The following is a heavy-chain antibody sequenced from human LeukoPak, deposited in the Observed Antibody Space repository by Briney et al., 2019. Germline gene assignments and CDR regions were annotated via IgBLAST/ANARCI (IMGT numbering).Heavy chain of an antibody. Sequence: PSETLSLTCAVYGGSFSGYYWSWIRQPPGKGLEWIGEINHSGSTNYNPSLKSRVTISVDTSKNQFSLKLSSVTAADTAVYYCARFSVGQDVVVAAHSGDDAFDIWGQGTMVTVSS. J-gene: IGHJ3*02. D-gene: IGHD2-15*01. CDR1: GGSFSGYY. CDR2: INHSGST. V-gene: IGHV4-34*01. CDR3: ARFSVGQDVVVAAHSGDDAFDI.